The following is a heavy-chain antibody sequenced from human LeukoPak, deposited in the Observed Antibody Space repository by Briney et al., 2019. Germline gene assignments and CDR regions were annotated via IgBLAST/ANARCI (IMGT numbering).Heavy chain of an antibody. CDR3: AGAAARQDYCYYYYMDV. CDR1: GFTVSSNY. J-gene: IGHJ6*03. CDR2: IYSGGST. V-gene: IGHV3-66*02. Sequence: GGSLRLSCAASGFTVSSNYMSWVRQAPGQGLEWVSVIYSGGSTYYADSVKGRFTISRDNSKNTLYLQMNSLRAEDTAVYYCAGAAARQDYCYYYYMDVWGKGTTVTVSS. D-gene: IGHD6-13*01.